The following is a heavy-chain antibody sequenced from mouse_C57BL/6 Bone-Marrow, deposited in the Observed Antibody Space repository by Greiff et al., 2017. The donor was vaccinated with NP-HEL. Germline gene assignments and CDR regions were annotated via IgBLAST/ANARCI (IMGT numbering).Heavy chain of an antibody. Sequence: ESGPGMVKPSQSLSLTCTVTGYSITSGYDWHWIRHFPGNKLEWMGYISYSGSTNYNPSLKSRISITHDTSKNHFFLKLNAVTTEDTATYYCARVGGNYGYCDVWGTGTTVTVSS. CDR2: ISYSGST. CDR1: GYSITSGYD. D-gene: IGHD1-1*02. V-gene: IGHV3-1*01. CDR3: ARVGGNYGYCDV. J-gene: IGHJ1*03.